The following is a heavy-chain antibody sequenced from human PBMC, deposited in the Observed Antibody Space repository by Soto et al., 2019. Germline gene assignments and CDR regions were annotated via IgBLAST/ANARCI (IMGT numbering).Heavy chain of an antibody. J-gene: IGHJ6*02. Sequence: TSETPSLTCTVSGGSVSSGSYYWRWIRQPPGKGLELIGYIYYSGSTNYNPSLKSRVTISVDTSKNQFSLKLSSVTAADTAVYYCARDHVLLWFGELFDYYYYGMDVWGQGTTVTVSS. V-gene: IGHV4-61*01. D-gene: IGHD3-10*01. CDR2: IYYSGST. CDR1: GGSVSSGSYY. CDR3: ARDHVLLWFGELFDYYYYGMDV.